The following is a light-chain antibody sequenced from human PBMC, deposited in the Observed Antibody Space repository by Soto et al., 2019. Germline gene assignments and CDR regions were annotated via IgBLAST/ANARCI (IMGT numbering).Light chain of an antibody. CDR3: QQYNSYSPET. CDR1: HSISSR. V-gene: IGKV1-5*01. Sequence: DIQMTQSPSTLSASVGDRVTITCRASHSISSRLAWYQQKPGKAPKLLTYDASSLESGVPSRFSGSGSGTEFTLTISSLQPDDFATYYCQQYNSYSPETFGPGTKVDIK. J-gene: IGKJ3*01. CDR2: DAS.